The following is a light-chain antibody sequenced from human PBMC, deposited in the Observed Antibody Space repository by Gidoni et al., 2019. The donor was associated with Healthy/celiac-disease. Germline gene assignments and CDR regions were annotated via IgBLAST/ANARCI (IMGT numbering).Light chain of an antibody. J-gene: IGKJ1*01. CDR1: QSVNSN. CDR3: QQYNNWRWT. Sequence: EIVLTQSPATLSVSPGERATLPCRASQSVNSNLAWYQQKPGQAPRLLIYGASTRATGIPARFSGSGSGTDFTLTISSLQSEDFAVYYCQQYNNWRWTFGQGTKVEIK. CDR2: GAS. V-gene: IGKV3-15*01.